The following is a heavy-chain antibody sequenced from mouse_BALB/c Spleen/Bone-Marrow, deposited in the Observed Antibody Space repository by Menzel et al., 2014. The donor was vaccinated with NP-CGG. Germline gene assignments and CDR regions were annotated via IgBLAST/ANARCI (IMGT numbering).Heavy chain of an antibody. CDR2: INPDSSTI. CDR1: GFYFSRYW. CDR3: ARLNYYGNLFV. J-gene: IGHJ1*01. D-gene: IGHD1-1*01. V-gene: IGHV4-1*02. Sequence: EVKLVESGGGLVQPGGSLKLSCAASGFYFSRYWMSWVRQVPGKGLEWIGEINPDSSTINYTPSLKDKFIISRDNAKNTLYLQMSKVRSEDTALYYCARLNYYGNLFVWGAGTTVTVSS.